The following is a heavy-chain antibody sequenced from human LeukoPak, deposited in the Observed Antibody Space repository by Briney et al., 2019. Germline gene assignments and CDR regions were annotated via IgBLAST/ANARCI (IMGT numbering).Heavy chain of an antibody. CDR3: ARALAGYSSGCYDY. V-gene: IGHV3-21*01. Sequence: GGSLRFSCAASGFTFSSYSMNWVRQAPGKGLEWVSSISSSSSYIYYADSVKGRFTISRDNAKNSLYLQMNSLRAEDTAVYYCARALAGYSSGCYDYWGQGTLVTVSS. D-gene: IGHD6-19*01. J-gene: IGHJ4*02. CDR1: GFTFSSYS. CDR2: ISSSSSYI.